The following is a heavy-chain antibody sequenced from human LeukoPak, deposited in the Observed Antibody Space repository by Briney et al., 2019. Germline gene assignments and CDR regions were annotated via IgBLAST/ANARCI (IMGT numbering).Heavy chain of an antibody. D-gene: IGHD3-10*01. CDR3: AKDANYYGSGAIDY. CDR1: GFTFSSYA. V-gene: IGHV3-23*01. CDR2: ISGSGGST. J-gene: IGHJ4*02. Sequence: PGGSLRLSCAASGFTFSSYAMSWVRQAPGKGLEWVSVISGSGGSTDYGDSVKGRFTISRDNSKNTLYLQMNSLRAEDTAIYYCAKDANYYGSGAIDYWGQGTLVTVSS.